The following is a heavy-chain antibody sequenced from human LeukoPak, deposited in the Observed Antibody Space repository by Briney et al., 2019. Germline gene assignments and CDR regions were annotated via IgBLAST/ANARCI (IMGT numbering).Heavy chain of an antibody. CDR3: ARVHSSSCWFDP. CDR2: IYSGGST. CDR1: GFTVSSNY. J-gene: IGHJ5*02. V-gene: IGHV3-66*02. D-gene: IGHD6-13*01. Sequence: PGGSLRHSCAASGFTVSSNYMSWVRQAPGKGLEWVSVIYSGGSTYYADSVKGRFTISRDNSKNTLYLQMNSLRAEDTAVYYCARVHSSSCWFDPWGQGTLVTVSS.